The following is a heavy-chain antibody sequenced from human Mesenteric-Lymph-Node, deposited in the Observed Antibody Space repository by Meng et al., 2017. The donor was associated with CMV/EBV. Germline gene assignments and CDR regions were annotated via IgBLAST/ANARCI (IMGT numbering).Heavy chain of an antibody. V-gene: IGHV3-48*04. CDR1: GFTFSSYS. D-gene: IGHD3-3*01. Sequence: GESLKISCAASGFTFSSYSMNWVRQAPGKGLEWVSYISSSSSTIYYADSVKGRFTISRDNAKNSLYLQMNGLRAEDTAVYYCARDFLAGGMDVWGQGTTVTVSS. J-gene: IGHJ6*02. CDR2: ISSSSSTI. CDR3: ARDFLAGGMDV.